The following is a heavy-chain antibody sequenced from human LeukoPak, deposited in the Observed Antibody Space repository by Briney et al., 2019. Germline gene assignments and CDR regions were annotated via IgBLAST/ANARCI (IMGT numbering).Heavy chain of an antibody. D-gene: IGHD3-3*01. CDR3: ARTAIDYDFWSGSYHDAFDI. Sequence: PSETLSLTCTVSGGSISSSSYYWGWIRQPPGKGLEWIGSIYYSGSTYYNPSLKSRVTISVDTSKNQFSLKLSSVTAADTAVYYCARTAIDYDFWSGSYHDAFDIWGQGTMVTVSS. V-gene: IGHV4-39*01. J-gene: IGHJ3*02. CDR2: IYYSGST. CDR1: GGSISSSSYY.